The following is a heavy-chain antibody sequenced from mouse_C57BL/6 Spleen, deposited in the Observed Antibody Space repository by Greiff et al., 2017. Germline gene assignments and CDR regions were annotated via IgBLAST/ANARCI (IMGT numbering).Heavy chain of an antibody. Sequence: EVKLVESGGGLVKPGGSLKLSCAASGFTFSSYAMSWVRQTPEKRLEWVATISDGGSYTYYPDNVKGRFTISRDNAKNNLYLQMSHLKSEDTAMYYCARDRDSSYLNWYFDVWGTGTTVTVSS. V-gene: IGHV5-4*01. CDR2: ISDGGSYT. D-gene: IGHD3-2*01. CDR1: GFTFSSYA. CDR3: ARDRDSSYLNWYFDV. J-gene: IGHJ1*03.